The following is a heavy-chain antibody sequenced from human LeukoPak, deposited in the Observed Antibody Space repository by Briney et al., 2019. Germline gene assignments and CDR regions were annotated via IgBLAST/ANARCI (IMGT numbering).Heavy chain of an antibody. CDR1: GYTLTKLT. V-gene: IGHV1-24*01. CDR3: ARGSDTMIVVVSLDY. Sequence: ASVKVSCKVSGYTLTKLTMHWVGQAPGKGLEWMGGFDPEDGEAIYAHKFQGRVTMTEDTSTDTAYMELSSLRSEDTAVYYCARGSDTMIVVVSLDYWGQGTLVTVSS. J-gene: IGHJ4*02. CDR2: FDPEDGEA. D-gene: IGHD3-22*01.